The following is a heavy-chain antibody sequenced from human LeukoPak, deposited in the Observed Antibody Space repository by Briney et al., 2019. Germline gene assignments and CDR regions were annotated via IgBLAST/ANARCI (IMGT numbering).Heavy chain of an antibody. V-gene: IGHV1-69*04. D-gene: IGHD6-13*01. CDR3: ARVGSSSWVLGWFDP. J-gene: IGHJ5*02. CDR2: IIPILGIA. CDR1: GGTFSSYA. Sequence: ASVKVSCKASGGTFSSYAISWVRQAPGQGLEWMGRIIPILGIANYAQKFQGRVTITADKSTSTAYMELSSLRSEDTAVYYCARVGSSSWVLGWFDPWGQGTLVTVSS.